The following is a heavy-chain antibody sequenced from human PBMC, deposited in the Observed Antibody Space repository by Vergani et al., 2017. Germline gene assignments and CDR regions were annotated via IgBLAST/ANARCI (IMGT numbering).Heavy chain of an antibody. Sequence: QVQLQQWGGGLLQPSETLSLTCVVNGGSFTSYHWTWIRQSPGEGLEWVGDIDHTGRPDYNPSLKSRLTMSVEKSRNQFFLTLNSVTATDKAIYFCARVNTETNGHLYYYYYMDVWGQGTEVTVS. CDR1: GGSFTSYH. CDR2: IDHTGRP. CDR3: ARVNTETNGHLYYYYYMDV. J-gene: IGHJ6*03. V-gene: IGHV4-34*01. D-gene: IGHD4-11*01.